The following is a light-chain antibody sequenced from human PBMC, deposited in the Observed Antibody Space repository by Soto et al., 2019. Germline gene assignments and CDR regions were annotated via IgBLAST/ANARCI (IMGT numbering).Light chain of an antibody. V-gene: IGKV1-5*01. Sequence: DIQMTQSPSTLSASVGDRVTITCRASQSISSWLAWYQQKPGKAPKLLIYDASSLESGVPSRFSGCGSGTEFTLPISSLQPDDFAIYCCQQYNSYSRRSGKGTKWEIK. J-gene: IGKJ1*01. CDR1: QSISSW. CDR3: QQYNSYSRR. CDR2: DAS.